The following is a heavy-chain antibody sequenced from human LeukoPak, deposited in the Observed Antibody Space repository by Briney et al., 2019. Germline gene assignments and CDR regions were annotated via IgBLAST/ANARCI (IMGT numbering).Heavy chain of an antibody. Sequence: SVKVSCKASGDTFSSYAITWVRQAPGQGLEWMGGIIPIFDTSNYAQKFQGRVTFTSDDSTSTAYMELSSLRSEDTAVYYCARLKRGIGAAGTSLRGWFDPWGQGTLVTVSS. CDR1: GDTFSSYA. V-gene: IGHV1-69*13. CDR2: IIPIFDTS. D-gene: IGHD6-13*01. CDR3: ARLKRGIGAAGTSLRGWFDP. J-gene: IGHJ5*02.